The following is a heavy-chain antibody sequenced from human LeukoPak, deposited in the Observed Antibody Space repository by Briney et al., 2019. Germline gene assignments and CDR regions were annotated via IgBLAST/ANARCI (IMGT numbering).Heavy chain of an antibody. J-gene: IGHJ6*04. CDR1: GFTFTTYD. CDR2: ISRDSAYM. Sequence: GESLRLSCAASGFTFTTYDMNWVRQAPGKGLEWVSYISRDSAYMYLADSVKGRFTISRDNAKNSLYLQMNSLRGEDTAVYYCARDDASTARASGMDVWGKGITVTVSS. CDR3: ARDDASTARASGMDV. V-gene: IGHV3-21*01. D-gene: IGHD6-6*01.